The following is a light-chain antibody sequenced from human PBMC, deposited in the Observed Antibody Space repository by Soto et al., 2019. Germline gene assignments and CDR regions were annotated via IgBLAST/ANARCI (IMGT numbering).Light chain of an antibody. CDR3: CSYAGSYTLV. V-gene: IGLV2-11*01. J-gene: IGLJ3*02. CDR1: SSDVGGYDY. CDR2: DVT. Sequence: QSALTQPRSVSGSPGQSVTISCTGTSSDVGGYDYVSWYQHHPGEAPKLMIYDVTKRPSGVPDRLSGSKSGNTASLTISGLQAEDDADYYCCSYAGSYTLVFGGGTQLTVL.